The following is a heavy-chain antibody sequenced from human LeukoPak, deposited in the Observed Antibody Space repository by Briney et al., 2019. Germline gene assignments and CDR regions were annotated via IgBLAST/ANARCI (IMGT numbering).Heavy chain of an antibody. CDR3: AREGRYGGNSGYYYYYMDV. D-gene: IGHD4-23*01. J-gene: IGHJ6*03. V-gene: IGHV3-48*04. Sequence: GGSLRLSCAASGFTFSSYSMNWVRQAPGKGLEWVSYISSSGSTIYYADSVKGRFTISRDNAKNSLYLQMNSLRAEDTAVYYCAREGRYGGNSGYYYYYMDVWGKGTTVTVSS. CDR1: GFTFSSYS. CDR2: ISSSGSTI.